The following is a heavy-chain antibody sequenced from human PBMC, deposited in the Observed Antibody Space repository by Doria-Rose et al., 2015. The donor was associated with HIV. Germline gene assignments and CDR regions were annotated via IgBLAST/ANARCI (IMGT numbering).Heavy chain of an antibody. D-gene: IGHD6-13*01. CDR3: ARIKSSRWYHKYYFDF. CDR1: GVSLSSPGMG. CDR2: IFSDDER. V-gene: IGHV2-26*01. J-gene: IGHJ4*02. Sequence: QITLKESGPVLGKPTETLTLTCTVSGVSLSSPGMGVSWIRQPPGKALEWLATIFSDDERSYKPSLKRVFSISRGTSKSQVVLTMTDMDPVDTATYYCARIKSSRWYHKYYFDFWGQGTL.